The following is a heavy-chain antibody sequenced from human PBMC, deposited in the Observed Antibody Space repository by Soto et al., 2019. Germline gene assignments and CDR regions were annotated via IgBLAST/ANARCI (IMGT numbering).Heavy chain of an antibody. CDR1: VFTFSSCA. J-gene: IGHJ4*02. Sequence: RWSLRLSCSASVFTFSSCAMSWVRQAPGMGLQWVSAISDSGGNTYYADSVRGRFTISRDNSKNTLYLQLNSLGAEDTAVYYCAKDRPAAGSQWLVPIWGRGTLVTVS. D-gene: IGHD6-19*01. V-gene: IGHV3-23*01. CDR3: AKDRPAAGSQWLVPI. CDR2: ISDSGGNT.